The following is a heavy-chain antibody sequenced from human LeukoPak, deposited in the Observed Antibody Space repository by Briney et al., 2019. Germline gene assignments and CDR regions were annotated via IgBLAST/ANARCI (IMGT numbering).Heavy chain of an antibody. CDR1: GGSFSGYY. V-gene: IGHV4-34*01. Sequence: SETLSLTCAVYGGSFSGYYWSWIRQPPGKGLEWIGEINHSGSTNYNPSLKSRVTISVDSSKNQFSLKLSSVTAADTAVCYCARGSRGYSYGYTFDYWGQGTLVTVSS. J-gene: IGHJ4*02. D-gene: IGHD5-18*01. CDR3: ARGSRGYSYGYTFDY. CDR2: INHSGST.